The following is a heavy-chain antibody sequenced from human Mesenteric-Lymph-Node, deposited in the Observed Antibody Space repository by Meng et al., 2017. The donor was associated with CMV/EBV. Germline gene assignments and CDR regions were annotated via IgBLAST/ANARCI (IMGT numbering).Heavy chain of an antibody. CDR2: IRYDGSNK. CDR1: GFTFSNYG. CDR3: AKDTAYYQIDY. J-gene: IGHJ4*02. Sequence: GESLKISCAASGFTFSNYGMHWVRQAPGKGLDWLAFIRYDGSNKYYADSVKGRFTISRDNSMNTLYLQMNSLSTEDTAVYYCAKDTAYYQIDYWGQGTLVTVSS. V-gene: IGHV3-30*02. D-gene: IGHD1-26*01.